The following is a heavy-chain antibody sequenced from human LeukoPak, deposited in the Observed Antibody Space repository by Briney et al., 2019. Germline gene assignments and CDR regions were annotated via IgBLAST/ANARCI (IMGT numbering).Heavy chain of an antibody. CDR1: GFTFSSYT. CDR3: PKDRDLVGGLPQYYFDY. Sequence: PGGSLRLSCAASGFTFSSYTMRWVRQAPGKGLEWVSAISGSGGSTYYADSVRGRFTISRDDSKNTLYLQMNSLRAEDTAVYYCPKDRDLVGGLPQYYFDYWGQGTLVTVSS. J-gene: IGHJ4*02. CDR2: ISGSGGST. V-gene: IGHV3-23*01. D-gene: IGHD3-16*01.